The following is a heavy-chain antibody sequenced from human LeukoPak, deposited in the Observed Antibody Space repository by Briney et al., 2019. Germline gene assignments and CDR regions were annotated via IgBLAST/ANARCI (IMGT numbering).Heavy chain of an antibody. J-gene: IGHJ4*02. CDR2: IIPIFGTA. Sequence: SVKVSCKASGGTFSSYAISWVRQAPGQGLEWMGGIIPIFGTANYAQKFQGRVTITTDESTSTAYMELSSLRSEDTAVYYCATSPPPYYSSSYSDYWGQGTLVTVSS. D-gene: IGHD6-13*01. CDR3: ATSPPPYYSSSYSDY. V-gene: IGHV1-69*05. CDR1: GGTFSSYA.